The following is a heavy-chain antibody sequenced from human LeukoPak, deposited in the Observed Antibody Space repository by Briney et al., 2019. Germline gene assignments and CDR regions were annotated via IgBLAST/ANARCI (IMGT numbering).Heavy chain of an antibody. CDR3: ARAEARYPDYYDSSGYSMPFDY. Sequence: GGSLRLSCAASGFTFSSYWMHWVRQAPGKGLVWVSRINSDGSSTSYADSVKGRFTISRDNAKNTLYLQMNSLRAEDTAVYYCARAEARYPDYYDSSGYSMPFDYWGQGTLVTVSS. V-gene: IGHV3-74*01. J-gene: IGHJ4*02. CDR2: INSDGSST. D-gene: IGHD3-22*01. CDR1: GFTFSSYW.